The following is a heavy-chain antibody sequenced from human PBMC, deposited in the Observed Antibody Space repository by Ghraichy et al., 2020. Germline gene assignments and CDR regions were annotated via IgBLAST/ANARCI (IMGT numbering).Heavy chain of an antibody. CDR1: GFTFSSYE. CDR3: ARVIWQLVSDAFDI. V-gene: IGHV3-48*03. D-gene: IGHD6-6*01. J-gene: IGHJ3*02. Sequence: GVLRLSCAASGFTFSSYEMNWVRQAPGKGLEWVSYISSSGSTIYYADSVKGRFTISRDNAKNSLYLQMNSLRAEDTAVYYCARVIWQLVSDAFDIWGQGTMVTVSS. CDR2: ISSSGSTI.